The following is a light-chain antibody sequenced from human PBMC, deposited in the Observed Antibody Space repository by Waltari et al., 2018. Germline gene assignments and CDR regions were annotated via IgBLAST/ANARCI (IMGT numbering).Light chain of an antibody. CDR1: QTVSSNS. CDR3: QQYGRSPLA. Sequence: ENVLTQSPGTVSLFPGERATLSCRASQTVSSNSLAWYQQKPGPAPRLLIYGASSRATGIPDRFSASGSGTDFTLTINRLEPEDLAVYYCQQYGRSPLAFGGGTKVEIK. V-gene: IGKV3-20*01. J-gene: IGKJ4*01. CDR2: GAS.